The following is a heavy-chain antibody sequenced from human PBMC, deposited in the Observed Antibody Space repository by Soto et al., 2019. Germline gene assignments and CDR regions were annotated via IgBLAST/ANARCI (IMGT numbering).Heavy chain of an antibody. CDR2: INPSDSYT. CDR3: ARRDGYSSGWYDNWFDP. V-gene: IGHV5-10-1*01. D-gene: IGHD6-19*01. CDR1: GYSFTSYW. Sequence: GESLKISCKGSGYSFTSYWITWVRQMPGKVLEWMGRINPSDSYTNYSPSFQGHVTISADKSISTAYLQWSSLKASDTAMYYCARRDGYSSGWYDNWFDPWGQGTLVTVSS. J-gene: IGHJ5*02.